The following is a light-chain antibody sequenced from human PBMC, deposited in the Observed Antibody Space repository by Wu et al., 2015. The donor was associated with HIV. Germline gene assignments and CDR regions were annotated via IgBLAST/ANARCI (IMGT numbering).Light chain of an antibody. J-gene: IGKJ5*01. Sequence: AIQLTQSPSPLSASVGDRVIITCRASQGISSALAWYQQKPGKAPKLLIYDASSLQSGVPSRFSGRGSGAEYTLTISSLQPEDFATYYCQQFHRTPPITFGQGTRLEIK. CDR3: QQFHRTPPIT. CDR2: DAS. V-gene: IGKV1-13*02. CDR1: QGISSA.